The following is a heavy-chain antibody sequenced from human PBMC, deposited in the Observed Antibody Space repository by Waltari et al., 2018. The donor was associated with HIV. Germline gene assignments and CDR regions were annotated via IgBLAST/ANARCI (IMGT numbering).Heavy chain of an antibody. J-gene: IGHJ4*02. V-gene: IGHV3-30*02. Sequence: QVQLVESGGGVVQPGGSLRLSCAASGFTFSSYGMPWVRQAPGKGLEWVAFIRYDGSNKYYADSVKGRFTISRDNSKNTLYLQMNSLRAEDTAVYYCAIMELRTPFDYWGQGTLVTVSS. CDR1: GFTFSSYG. CDR3: AIMELRTPFDY. D-gene: IGHD1-7*01. CDR2: IRYDGSNK.